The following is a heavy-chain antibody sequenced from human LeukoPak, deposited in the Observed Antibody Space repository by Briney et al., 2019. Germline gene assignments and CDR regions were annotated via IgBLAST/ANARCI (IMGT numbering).Heavy chain of an antibody. J-gene: IGHJ4*02. Sequence: GGSLRLSCAASGFTFSSYSMNWVRHAPGKGLEWVSSISSSSSYIYYADSVKGRFTISRDNAKNSLYLQMNSLRAEDTAVYYCARVVAGTGDYWGQGTLVTVSS. CDR2: ISSSSSYI. V-gene: IGHV3-21*01. D-gene: IGHD6-19*01. CDR1: GFTFSSYS. CDR3: ARVVAGTGDY.